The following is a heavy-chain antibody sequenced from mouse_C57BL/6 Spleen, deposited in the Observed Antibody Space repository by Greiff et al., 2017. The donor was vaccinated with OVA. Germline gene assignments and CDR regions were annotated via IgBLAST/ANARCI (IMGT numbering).Heavy chain of an antibody. D-gene: IGHD2-4*01. V-gene: IGHV1-81*01. CDR2: IYPRSGNT. J-gene: IGHJ3*01. CDR3: ARDDYDDGAWFAY. Sequence: QVHVKQSGAELARPGASVKLSCKASGYTFTSYGISWVKQRTGQGLEWIGEIYPRSGNTYYNEKFKGEATLTADKSSSTAYMELRSLTSEDSAVYFCARDDYDDGAWFAYWGQGTLVTVSA. CDR1: GYTFTSYG.